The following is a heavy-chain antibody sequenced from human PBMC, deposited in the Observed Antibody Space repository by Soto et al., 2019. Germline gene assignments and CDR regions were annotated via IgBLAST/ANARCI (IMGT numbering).Heavy chain of an antibody. CDR2: ISSVGTI. V-gene: IGHV3-48*04. CDR1: GIGFSNYV. Sequence: PGGALRLSCVASGIGFSNYVLNWVRKGPGKGLEWVSCISSVGTINYADSVKGRFTISRDNAKNTLYLQMSSLRSEDTAVYYCVRFSGLDVWGQGTTVTV. J-gene: IGHJ6*02. CDR3: VRFSGLDV.